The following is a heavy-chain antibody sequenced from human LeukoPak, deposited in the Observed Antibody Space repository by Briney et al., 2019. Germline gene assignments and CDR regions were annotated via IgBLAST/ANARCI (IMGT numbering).Heavy chain of an antibody. Sequence: TGGSLRLSCAASGFNFSTYAMSWVRQAPGKGLEWVSGINGGGDTTYYADSEKGRFTISRDNSKNTLYLQMNSLRAEDTAVYYCARCAGGEYRLDYWGQGTLVTVSS. CDR1: GFNFSTYA. V-gene: IGHV3-23*01. J-gene: IGHJ4*02. D-gene: IGHD3-16*01. CDR3: ARCAGGEYRLDY. CDR2: INGGGDTT.